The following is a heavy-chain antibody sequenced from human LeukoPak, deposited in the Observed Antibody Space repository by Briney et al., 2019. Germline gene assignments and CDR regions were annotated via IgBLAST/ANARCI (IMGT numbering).Heavy chain of an antibody. Sequence: PGGSLRLSCAASGFTFSSYWMTWVRQAPGKGLEWVASIKLDGSDKYYVDSVRGRFTISRDNAKNSLYLQMSSLRAEDTALYYCARGALWFGESSPYYFDYWGQGTLVTVSS. D-gene: IGHD3-10*01. V-gene: IGHV3-7*01. CDR3: ARGALWFGESSPYYFDY. J-gene: IGHJ4*02. CDR1: GFTFSSYW. CDR2: IKLDGSDK.